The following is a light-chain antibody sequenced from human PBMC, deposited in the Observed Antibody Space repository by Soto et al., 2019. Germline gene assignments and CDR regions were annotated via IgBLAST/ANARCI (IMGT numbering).Light chain of an antibody. J-gene: IGKJ1*01. CDR1: QNINTY. V-gene: IGKV1-39*01. CDR3: QVSYSVLLCT. CDR2: GAS. Sequence: DIQMTQSPSSLSASVGDRVTISCQTSQNINTYLNCYQQKLGKGPKLLIYGASNVRSVVPLRFSGRGSGTDFIIPISSLDPEASATYYWQVSYSVLLCTCGQRTKVNIK.